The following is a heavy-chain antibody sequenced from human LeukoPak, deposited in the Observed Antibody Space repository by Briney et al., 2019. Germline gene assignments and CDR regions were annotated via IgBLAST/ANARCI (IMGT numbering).Heavy chain of an antibody. J-gene: IGHJ4*02. CDR2: ISSSSGTI. CDR1: GFTFSTYS. Sequence: GGSLRLSCAASGFTFSTYSMNWVRQAPGKGLEWVSYISSSSGTIYYADSVKGRFTISRDNAKNSLYLQMNSLRAEDTAVYYCARGPPPDFDYWGRGTLVTVSS. CDR3: ARGPPPDFDY. V-gene: IGHV3-48*01.